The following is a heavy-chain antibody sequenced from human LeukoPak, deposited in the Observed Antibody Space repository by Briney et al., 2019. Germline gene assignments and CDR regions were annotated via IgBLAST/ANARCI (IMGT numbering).Heavy chain of an antibody. CDR1: GYTLTGLS. CDR3: ATELLTMVRGVIIHDAFDI. V-gene: IGHV1-24*01. J-gene: IGHJ3*02. D-gene: IGHD3-10*01. CDR2: FDPEDGET. Sequence: ASVKVSCKVSGYTLTGLSMHWVRQAHATGLEWMGGFDPEDGETIYAQKFQGRVTMTEDTSTDTAYMELSSLRSEDTAVYYCATELLTMVRGVIIHDAFDIWGQGTMVTVSS.